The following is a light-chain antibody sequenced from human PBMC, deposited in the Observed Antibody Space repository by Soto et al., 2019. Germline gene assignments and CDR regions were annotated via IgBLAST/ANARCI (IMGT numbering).Light chain of an antibody. CDR2: DAS. CDR1: QSVSNNY. Sequence: ESVLTQSPVTLSLSPCEIATLSCSSSQSVSNNYLAWYQQKPGQAPRLLIYDASNRATGIPARFSGSGSGTDFTLTIGSLEPEDFAVYYCQQRSNWPLTFGGGTKVDNK. CDR3: QQRSNWPLT. J-gene: IGKJ4*01. V-gene: IGKV3-11*01.